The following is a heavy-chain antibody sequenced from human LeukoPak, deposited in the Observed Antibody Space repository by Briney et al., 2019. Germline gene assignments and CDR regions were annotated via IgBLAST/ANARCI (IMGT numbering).Heavy chain of an antibody. Sequence: PGGSLRLSCAASGFTFSSYAMSWVRQAPGKGLEWVSAISGSGGSTYYADSVKGRFTISRDNSKNTLYLQMNSLRAEDTAVYYCARERVEMATIGRSRSAFDIWGQGTMVTVSS. CDR2: ISGSGGST. V-gene: IGHV3-23*01. D-gene: IGHD5-24*01. J-gene: IGHJ3*02. CDR1: GFTFSSYA. CDR3: ARERVEMATIGRSRSAFDI.